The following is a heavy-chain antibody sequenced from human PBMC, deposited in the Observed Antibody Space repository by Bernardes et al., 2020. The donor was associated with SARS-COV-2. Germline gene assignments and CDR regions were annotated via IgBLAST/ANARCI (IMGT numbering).Heavy chain of an antibody. CDR1: GFRCNTYA. D-gene: IGHD3-22*01. Sequence: GRTLRVSCADSGFRCNTYAMNWVRQAPGKGREWGALNNIGGDTAYYADSVEGRFTMSSDNSKDRLFLQMSSLRADDTAVYYCAIDLDSSGGGYFDSWGQGILVTVSS. V-gene: IGHV3-23*01. CDR2: NNIGGDTA. J-gene: IGHJ4*02. CDR3: AIDLDSSGGGYFDS.